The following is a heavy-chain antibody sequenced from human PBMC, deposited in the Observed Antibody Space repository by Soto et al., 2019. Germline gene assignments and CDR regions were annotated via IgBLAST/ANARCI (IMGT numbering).Heavy chain of an antibody. Sequence: PGGSLRLSCSASGFKYRSYATSWVRHAPGKXSEXVADISGTGGSTYYADSVKGRFTTSRENSKKPLYLQMKRLRAEDRAVYYCAKIGVGGLVAVAGRNLDAFDIWGQGKMVTFSS. CDR2: ISGTGGST. V-gene: IGHV3-23*01. J-gene: IGHJ3*02. D-gene: IGHD6-19*01. CDR3: AKIGVGGLVAVAGRNLDAFDI. CDR1: GFKYRSYA.